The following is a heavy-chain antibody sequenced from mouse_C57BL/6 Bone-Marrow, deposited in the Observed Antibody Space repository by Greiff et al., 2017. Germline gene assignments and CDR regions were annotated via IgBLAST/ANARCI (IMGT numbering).Heavy chain of an antibody. CDR3: ARNGDSSGYYAMDY. CDR2: INPNNGGT. Sequence: VQLQQSGPELVKPGASVKIPCKASGYTFTDYNMDWVKQSHGKSLEWIGDINPNNGGTIYNQKFKGKATLTVDKSSSTAYMELRSLTSEDTAVYYCARNGDSSGYYAMDYWGQGTSVTVSS. V-gene: IGHV1-18*01. CDR1: GYTFTDYN. D-gene: IGHD3-2*02. J-gene: IGHJ4*01.